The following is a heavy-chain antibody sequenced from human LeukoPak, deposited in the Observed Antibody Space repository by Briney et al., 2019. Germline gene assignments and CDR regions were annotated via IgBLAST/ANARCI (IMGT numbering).Heavy chain of an antibody. J-gene: IGHJ6*03. V-gene: IGHV3-74*01. CDR1: GFTISNHW. CDR2: INSDGRRT. D-gene: IGHD2-2*01. CDR3: AREVEVVPATMGAYYYYYMDV. Sequence: GGSLRLSCAASGFTISNHWMHWVRQAPGKGLVWVSRINSDGRRTSYADSVKGRFTISRDNAKNTLYLQMNSLRPDDTADYYCAREVEVVPATMGAYYYYYMDVWGKGTTVTASS.